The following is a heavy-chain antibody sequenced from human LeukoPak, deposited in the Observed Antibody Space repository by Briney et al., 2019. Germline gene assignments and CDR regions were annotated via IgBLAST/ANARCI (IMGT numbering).Heavy chain of an antibody. CDR3: ARARDYVWGSYRYWYFDL. D-gene: IGHD3-16*02. V-gene: IGHV4-59*01. CDR1: GGSISSYY. J-gene: IGHJ2*01. CDR2: INYSGST. Sequence: PSQTLSLTCIVSGGSISSYYWSWIRQPPGKGLEWIGYINYSGSTNYIPSLKSRVSISVDTSKNQFSLNLSSVTAADTAVYYCARARDYVWGSYRYWYFDLWGRGTLVTVSS.